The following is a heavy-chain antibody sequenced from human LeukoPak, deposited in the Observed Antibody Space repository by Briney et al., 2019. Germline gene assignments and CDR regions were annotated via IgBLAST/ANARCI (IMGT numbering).Heavy chain of an antibody. CDR2: ISGFGSNT. CDR1: GFTFSSYV. CDR3: AKAMGATLFDY. J-gene: IGHJ4*02. V-gene: IGHV3-23*01. Sequence: GGSLRLSCAASGFTFSSYVMSWVRPAPGEGLEGVSGISGFGSNTYYADSVKGRFTISRDNSKNTLYLQMNSLRAGDTAVYYCAKAMGATLFDYWGQGTLVTVSS. D-gene: IGHD1-26*01.